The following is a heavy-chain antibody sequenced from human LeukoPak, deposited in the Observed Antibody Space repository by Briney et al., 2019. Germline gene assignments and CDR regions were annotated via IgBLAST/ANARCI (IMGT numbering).Heavy chain of an antibody. CDR3: ATSAILRYFDWLLSN. CDR1: GGSISSSSYY. Sequence: KTSETLSLTCTVSGGSISSSSYYWGWIRQPPGKGLEWIGSIYYSGSTYYNPSLKSRVTISVDTSKNQFSLKLSSVTAADTAVYYCATSAILRYFDWLLSNWGQGTLVTVSS. D-gene: IGHD3-9*01. V-gene: IGHV4-39*07. J-gene: IGHJ4*02. CDR2: IYYSGST.